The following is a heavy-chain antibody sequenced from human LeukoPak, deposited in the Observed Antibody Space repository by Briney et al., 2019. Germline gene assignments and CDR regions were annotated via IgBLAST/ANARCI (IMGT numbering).Heavy chain of an antibody. CDR2: IYYTGTT. CDR3: ARGFYDSSGYSNCFDP. V-gene: IGHV4-59*01. D-gene: IGHD3-22*01. CDR1: GYSISSSY. Sequence: SETLSLTCTVSGYSISSSYWSWIRQPPGKTLEWIGYIYYTGTTNYNPSLKSRVTISIDTSKNQFSLNLNSVTAADTAVYYCARGFYDSSGYSNCFDPWGQGTLVTVSS. J-gene: IGHJ5*02.